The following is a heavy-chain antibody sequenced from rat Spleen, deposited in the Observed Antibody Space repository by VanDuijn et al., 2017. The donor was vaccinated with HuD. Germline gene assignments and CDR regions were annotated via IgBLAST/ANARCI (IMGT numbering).Heavy chain of an antibody. CDR3: ARQGGLLPYWYFDF. V-gene: IGHV5-17*01. J-gene: IGHJ1*01. CDR2: IIYDGSST. CDR1: GFTFSDYA. D-gene: IGHD1-1*01. Sequence: EVQLVESGGGLVQPGRSLKLSCAASGFTFSDYAMAWVRQAPKKGLEWVATIIYDGSSTYYRDSVKGRFTISRDNAKSTLYLQMDSLRSEDTATYYCARQGGLLPYWYFDFWGPGTMVTVSS.